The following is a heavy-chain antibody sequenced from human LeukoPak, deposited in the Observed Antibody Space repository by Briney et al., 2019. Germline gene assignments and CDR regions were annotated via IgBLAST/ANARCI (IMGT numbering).Heavy chain of an antibody. Sequence: SETLSLTCTVSGGSISSYYWSWIRQPPGKGLEWIGYIYYSGSTNYNPSLKSRVTISVDTSKNQFSLKLSSVTAADTAVYYCARGRTSQLERLWFDPWGQGTLVTVSS. V-gene: IGHV4-59*12. CDR2: IYYSGST. J-gene: IGHJ5*02. D-gene: IGHD1-1*01. CDR1: GGSISSYY. CDR3: ARGRTSQLERLWFDP.